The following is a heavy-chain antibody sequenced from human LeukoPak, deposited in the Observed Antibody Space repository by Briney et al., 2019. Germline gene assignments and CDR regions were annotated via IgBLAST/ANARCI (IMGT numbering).Heavy chain of an antibody. CDR1: GFTFSSYG. V-gene: IGHV3-7*01. CDR2: IKRDGSEK. CDR3: ARNPGGYNSH. Sequence: GGSLRLSCAASGFTFSSYGMSWVRQAPGKGLEWVANIKRDGSEKYYVDSVKGRFTISRDNAKNSLYLQMNSLRAEDTAVYYCARNPGGYNSHWGQGALVSVSS. D-gene: IGHD6-19*01. J-gene: IGHJ4*02.